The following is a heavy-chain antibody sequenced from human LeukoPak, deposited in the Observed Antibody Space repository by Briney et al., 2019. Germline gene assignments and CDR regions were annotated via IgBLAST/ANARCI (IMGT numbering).Heavy chain of an antibody. V-gene: IGHV3-23*01. CDR3: AKADTMVRGVYYGMDV. J-gene: IGHJ6*02. Sequence: PGGSLRLFCAASGFTFSSYAMSWVRQAPGKGLEGVSAISGSGGSTYYADSVKGRFTISRDNSKNTLYLQMNSLRAEDTAVYYCAKADTMVRGVYYGMDVWGQGTTVTVSS. CDR2: ISGSGGST. D-gene: IGHD3-10*01. CDR1: GFTFSSYA.